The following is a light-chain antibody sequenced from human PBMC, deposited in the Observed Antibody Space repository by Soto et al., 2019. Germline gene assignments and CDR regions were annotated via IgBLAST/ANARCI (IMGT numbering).Light chain of an antibody. J-gene: IGKJ4*01. V-gene: IGKV3-20*01. CDR1: QSFXSTY. CDR3: QQYRSSPLT. CDR2: SAS. Sequence: EIVVTQSPGTLSLSPGERATLSCRASQSFXSTYLAGYQQKPGQAPRLLXHSASSRATGSPDRLSGSGSGTDFTLTISRLEPEDFAVYYCQQYRSSPLTFGGGTKVDIK.